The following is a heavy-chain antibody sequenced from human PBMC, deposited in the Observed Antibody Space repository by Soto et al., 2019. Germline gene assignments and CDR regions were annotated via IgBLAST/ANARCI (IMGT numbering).Heavy chain of an antibody. CDR1: GYTFTSYD. Sequence: QVQLVQSGAEVKKPGASVNVSCKASGYTFTSYDINWVRQATGKGLEWVGWMSPNSGNTGYAQKCQGRVTLTRTSSARPAYLELTSLRSDEPAVYYCARGPPNWGFDYWGQGTLVTVSS. J-gene: IGHJ4*02. CDR3: ARGPPNWGFDY. V-gene: IGHV1-8*01. D-gene: IGHD7-27*01. CDR2: MSPNSGNT.